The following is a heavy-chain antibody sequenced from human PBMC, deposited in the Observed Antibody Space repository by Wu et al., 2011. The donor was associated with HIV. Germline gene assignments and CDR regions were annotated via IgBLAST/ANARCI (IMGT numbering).Heavy chain of an antibody. J-gene: IGHJ3*02. CDR1: GGAFSSFV. V-gene: IGHV1-69*14. CDR2: FTPVFGTS. D-gene: IGHD2-2*01. CDR3: ARDRLGSSAIGAFDI. Sequence: QVQLVQSGAEVKKPGSSVRVSCKASGGAFSSFVINWVRLAPGQGLEWMGVFTPVFGTSTYAQKFQGRVTFTVDKSTSTVYMDLSLKGDDTAVYFCARDRLGSSAIGAFDIWGQGTLVTVSA.